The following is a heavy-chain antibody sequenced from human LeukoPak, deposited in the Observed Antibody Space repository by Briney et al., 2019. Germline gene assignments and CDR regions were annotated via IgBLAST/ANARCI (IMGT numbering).Heavy chain of an antibody. CDR3: ARKYSGYDPPDY. V-gene: IGHV4-34*01. CDR1: GGSFSGYY. CDR2: INHSGST. Sequence: SETLSLTRAVYGGSFSGYYWSWIRQPPGKGLEWIGEINHSGSTNYNPSLKSRVTISVDTSKNQFSLKLSSVTAADTAVYYCARKYSGYDPPDYWGQGTLVTVSS. J-gene: IGHJ4*02. D-gene: IGHD5-12*01.